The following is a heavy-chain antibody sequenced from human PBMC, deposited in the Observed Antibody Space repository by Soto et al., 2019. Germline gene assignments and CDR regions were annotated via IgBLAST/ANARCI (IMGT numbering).Heavy chain of an antibody. J-gene: IGHJ4*02. Sequence: QLQLQESGPGLVKPSETLSLTCTVSGVSISSSSYHWGWIRQPPGKGLEWIGSFYYSGTTYYYKSLRGRVTISVDTSRNQFSLNLSSVTAADTAVYYCARHIGDGDSSPYYFYYWGQGTLVTVSS. V-gene: IGHV4-39*01. CDR2: FYYSGTT. CDR3: ARHIGDGDSSPYYFYY. D-gene: IGHD6-6*01. CDR1: GVSISSSSYH.